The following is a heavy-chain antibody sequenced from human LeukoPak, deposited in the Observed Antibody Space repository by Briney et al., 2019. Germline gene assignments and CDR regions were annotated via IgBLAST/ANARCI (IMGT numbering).Heavy chain of an antibody. J-gene: IGHJ4*02. Sequence: GGSLRLSCAASGFTFSSYAMSWVRQAPGKGLEWVSVITGSGGSTYYADSVKGRFTISRDNSKNTLYLQMSSLRAGDTAVYYCAKDRNYYDSSIDSDYWGQGTLVTVSS. V-gene: IGHV3-23*01. CDR2: ITGSGGST. D-gene: IGHD3-22*01. CDR1: GFTFSSYA. CDR3: AKDRNYYDSSIDSDY.